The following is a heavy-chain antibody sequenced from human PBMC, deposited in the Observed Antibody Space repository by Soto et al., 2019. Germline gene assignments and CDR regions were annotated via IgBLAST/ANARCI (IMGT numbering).Heavy chain of an antibody. CDR2: ISYSGTT. D-gene: IGHD5-18*01. Sequence: PSATVSLTCPVSGGSVSSYCWSWIRRPPGMGLEWIASISYSGTTNYNSSLKSRVTISIDTSKNQFSLKLNSVTAADTAVYYCAREGYNFGPFDYWGQGALVTVSS. CDR1: GGSVSSYC. V-gene: IGHV4-59*02. J-gene: IGHJ4*02. CDR3: AREGYNFGPFDY.